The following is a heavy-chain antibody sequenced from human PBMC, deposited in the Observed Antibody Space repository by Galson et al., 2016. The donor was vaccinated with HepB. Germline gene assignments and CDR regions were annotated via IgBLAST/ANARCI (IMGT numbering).Heavy chain of an antibody. V-gene: IGHV3-9*01. CDR2: ISWNSGSI. CDR3: ARYEDVYGMDV. Sequence: SLRLSCAASGFTFDDYAMHWVRQAPGKGLEWVSGISWNSGSIGYADPVKGRFTISRDNAKNSLYLQMNSLRAEDTALYYCARYEDVYGMDVWGKGTTVTVSS. D-gene: IGHD3-3*01. CDR1: GFTFDDYA. J-gene: IGHJ6*04.